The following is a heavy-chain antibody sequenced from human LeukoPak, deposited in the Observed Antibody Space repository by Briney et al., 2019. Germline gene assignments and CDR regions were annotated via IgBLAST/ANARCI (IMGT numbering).Heavy chain of an antibody. V-gene: IGHV1-18*01. CDR2: ISATNGNI. D-gene: IGHD6-19*01. CDR3: ARDLGQYTSALYGS. J-gene: IGHJ5*02. CDR1: GYTFTSYG. Sequence: GASVKVSCKASGYTFTSYGISWVRQAPGQGLEWMGWISATNGNIKSAQKMQGRLTMTTDTSTSTAYMELRSLTSEDTALYYCARDLGQYTSALYGSWGQGTLVTVSS.